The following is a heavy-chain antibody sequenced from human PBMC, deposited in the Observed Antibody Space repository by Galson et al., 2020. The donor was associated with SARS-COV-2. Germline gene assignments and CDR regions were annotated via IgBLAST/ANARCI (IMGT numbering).Heavy chain of an antibody. V-gene: IGHV4-4*02. J-gene: IGHJ4*02. D-gene: IGHD3-3*01. Sequence: AETLSLTCAGSGGSISSSNWWGWVRQPPGKGLEWIGGIYHSGSTNYNPSLKSRVTISVDKSKNQFSLKLSSVTAADTAVYYCAREVAGDFWRGPPAGRFDSWGPGTLVTVSS. CDR2: IYHSGST. CDR1: GGSISSSNW. CDR3: AREVAGDFWRGPPAGRFDS.